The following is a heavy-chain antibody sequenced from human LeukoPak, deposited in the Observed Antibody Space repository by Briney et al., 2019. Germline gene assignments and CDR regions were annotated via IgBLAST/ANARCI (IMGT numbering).Heavy chain of an antibody. CDR3: ARDLPPFAYCTNGVCRLDY. Sequence: GGSLRLSCAASGFTFSSDWMSWVRQAPGKGLEWVANIKQDGSEKYYVDSVKGRFTISRDNAKNSLYLQMNSLRAEDTAVHYCARDLPPFAYCTNGVCRLDYWGQGTLVTVSS. J-gene: IGHJ4*02. CDR2: IKQDGSEK. V-gene: IGHV3-7*01. CDR1: GFTFSSDW. D-gene: IGHD2-8*01.